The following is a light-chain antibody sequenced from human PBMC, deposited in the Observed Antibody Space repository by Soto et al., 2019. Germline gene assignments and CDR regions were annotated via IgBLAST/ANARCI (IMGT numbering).Light chain of an antibody. CDR2: GAS. V-gene: IGKV3-20*01. CDR3: QQYGSSPQT. CDR1: QSVGSD. J-gene: IGKJ1*01. Sequence: EIVLTQSPVTLSLSPGERATLSCRASQSVGSDLAWYQQKPGQAPRPLIYGASSRATGIPDRFSGSGSGTDFTLAISRLEPEDFAVYYCQQYGSSPQTFGQGTKVDIK.